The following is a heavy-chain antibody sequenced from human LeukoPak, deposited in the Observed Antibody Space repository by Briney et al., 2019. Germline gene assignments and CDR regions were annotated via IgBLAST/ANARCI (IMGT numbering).Heavy chain of an antibody. V-gene: IGHV3-11*01. CDR2: ISSSGSTI. J-gene: IGHJ6*03. D-gene: IGHD3-10*01. CDR1: GFTFSDYY. CDR3: ARVLRRPYYMDV. Sequence: GGSLRLSCTASGFTFSDYYMSWIRQAPGKGLEWVSYISSSGSTIYYADSVKGRFTISRDNAKNSLYLQMNSLRAGDTAVYYCARVLRRPYYMDVWGKGTTVTVSS.